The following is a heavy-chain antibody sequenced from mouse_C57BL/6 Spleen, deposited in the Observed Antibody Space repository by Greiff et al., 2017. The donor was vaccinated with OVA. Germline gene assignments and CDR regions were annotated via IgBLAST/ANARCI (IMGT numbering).Heavy chain of an antibody. CDR3: ARESRGYFDV. J-gene: IGHJ1*03. D-gene: IGHD1-1*01. CDR1: GFTFSDYY. Sequence: EVQRVESEGGLVQPGSSMKLSCTASGFTFSDYYMAWVRQVPEKGLEWVANINYDGSSTYYLDSLKSRFIISRDNAKNILYLQMSSLKSEDTATYYCARESRGYFDVWGTGTTVTVSS. V-gene: IGHV5-16*01. CDR2: INYDGSST.